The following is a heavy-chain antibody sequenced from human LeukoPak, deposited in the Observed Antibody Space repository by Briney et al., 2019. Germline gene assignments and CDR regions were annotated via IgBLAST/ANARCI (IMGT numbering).Heavy chain of an antibody. D-gene: IGHD3-3*01. CDR3: ASRGGGNYDFWSGYPTTNWFDP. V-gene: IGHV4-59*08. CDR2: IYYSGST. J-gene: IGHJ5*02. CDR1: GGSISSYY. Sequence: SETLSLTCTVSGGSISSYYWSWIRQPPGKGLEWIGYIYYSGSTNYNPSLKSRVTISVDTSKNQFSLKLSSVTAADTAVYYWASRGGGNYDFWSGYPTTNWFDPWGQGTLVTVSS.